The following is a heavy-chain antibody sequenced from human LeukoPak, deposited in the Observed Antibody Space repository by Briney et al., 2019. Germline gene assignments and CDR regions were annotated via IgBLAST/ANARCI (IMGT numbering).Heavy chain of an antibody. CDR1: GFTFDDYG. CDR2: INWNGGST. Sequence: GGSLRLSCAASGFTFDDYGTSWVRQAPGKGLEWVSGINWNGGSTGYADSVKGRFTISRDNAKNSLYLQMNSLRAEDTALYYCARGGGSGSSLVVWYFDLWGRGTLVTVSS. J-gene: IGHJ2*01. V-gene: IGHV3-20*04. D-gene: IGHD3-10*01. CDR3: ARGGGSGSSLVVWYFDL.